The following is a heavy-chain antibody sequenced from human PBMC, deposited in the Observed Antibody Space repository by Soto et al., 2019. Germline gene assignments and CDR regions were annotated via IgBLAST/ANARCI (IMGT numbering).Heavy chain of an antibody. V-gene: IGHV1-3*01. Sequence: ASVKVSCKASGYTCTSYAMHWVRQAPGQRLEWMGWINAGNGNTKYSQKFQGRVTITRDTSASTAYMELSSLRSEDTAVYYCAGGSEGPGELLYGPYYYYGMDVWGQGTTVTVSS. D-gene: IGHD2-2*02. J-gene: IGHJ6*02. CDR3: AGGSEGPGELLYGPYYYYGMDV. CDR2: INAGNGNT. CDR1: GYTCTSYA.